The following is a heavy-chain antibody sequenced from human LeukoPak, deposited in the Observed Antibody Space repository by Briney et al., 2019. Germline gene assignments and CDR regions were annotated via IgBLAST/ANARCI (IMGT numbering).Heavy chain of an antibody. CDR3: SRRHDYGDFLNWFDP. J-gene: IGHJ5*02. Sequence: PGGCLRLSCAASGFSFTNAWMTWVRQAPGKGLEWVGHIKSNVDGGTTDYAAPVKGRFTISRDDSKSTLYLQMNSLKTEDTAVYYCSRRHDYGDFLNWFDPWGHGTPVTVSS. CDR2: IKSNVDGGTT. D-gene: IGHD4-17*01. CDR1: GFSFTNAW. V-gene: IGHV3-15*01.